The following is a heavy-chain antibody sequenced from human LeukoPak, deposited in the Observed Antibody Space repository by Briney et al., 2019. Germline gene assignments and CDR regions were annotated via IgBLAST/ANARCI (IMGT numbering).Heavy chain of an antibody. J-gene: IGHJ6*02. D-gene: IGHD1-26*01. V-gene: IGHV4-4*07. CDR1: GGSISSYY. CDR2: IYTSGST. CDR3: ARGSGGSFQIGYYYYGMDV. Sequence: SETLSLTCTVSGGSISSYYWSWIRQPAGKGLEWIGRIYTSGSTNYNPSPKSRVTMSVDTSKNQFSLKLSSVTAADTAVYYCARGSGGSFQIGYYYYGMDVWGQGTTVTVSS.